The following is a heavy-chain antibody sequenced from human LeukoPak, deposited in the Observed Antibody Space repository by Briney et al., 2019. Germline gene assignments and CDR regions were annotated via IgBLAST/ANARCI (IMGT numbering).Heavy chain of an antibody. CDR1: GYTFTSYG. CDR3: ASYSSSWYAEYFQH. J-gene: IGHJ1*01. D-gene: IGHD6-13*01. V-gene: IGHV1-18*01. Sequence: GASVKVSCKASGYTFTSYGISWVRQAPGQGLEWMGWISAYNGNTNYAQKLQGRVTMTRDTSISTAYMELSRLRSDDTAVYYCASYSSSWYAEYFQHWGQGTLVTVSS. CDR2: ISAYNGNT.